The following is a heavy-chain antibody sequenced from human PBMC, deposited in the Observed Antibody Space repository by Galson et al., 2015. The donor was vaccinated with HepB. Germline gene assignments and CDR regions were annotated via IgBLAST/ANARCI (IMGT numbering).Heavy chain of an antibody. V-gene: IGHV1-69*04. J-gene: IGHJ5*02. D-gene: IGHD4-17*01. CDR1: GGTFSSYA. CDR3: ARVLRDDYGDYGRFDP. CDR2: IIPILGIA. Sequence: SVKVSCKASGGTFSSYAISWVRQAPGQGLEWMGRIIPILGIANYAQKFQGRVTITADKSTSTAYMELSSLRSEDTAVYYCARVLRDDYGDYGRFDPWGQGTLVTVSS.